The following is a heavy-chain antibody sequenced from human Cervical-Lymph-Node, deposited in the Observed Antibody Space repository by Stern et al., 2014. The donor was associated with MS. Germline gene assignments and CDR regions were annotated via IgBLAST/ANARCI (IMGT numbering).Heavy chain of an antibody. J-gene: IGHJ4*02. Sequence: VQLVQSGAEVKKPGASVKVSCTASGYTFTGFFLHWVRQAPGQGLEWVGWINPNTGVTKSAQKFQGWVALTRDTSINTVYMELNRLQSDDTPVFYCARGYPFFDNWGQGTLVTVSS. CDR1: GYTFTGFF. CDR3: ARGYPFFDN. D-gene: IGHD2-15*01. CDR2: INPNTGVT. V-gene: IGHV1-2*04.